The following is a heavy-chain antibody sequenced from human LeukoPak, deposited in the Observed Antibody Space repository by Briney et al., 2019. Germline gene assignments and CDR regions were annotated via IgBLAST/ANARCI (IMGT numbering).Heavy chain of an antibody. D-gene: IGHD3-3*01. CDR2: ISGSGGST. CDR3: AKQKGDFYDFWSGYGFDY. Sequence: QTGGSLRLSCAASGFTFSSYAMSWVRQAPGKGLEWVSAISGSGGSTYYADSVKGRFTISRDNSKNTLYLQMNSLRAEDTAVYYCAKQKGDFYDFWSGYGFDYWGQGTLVTVSS. V-gene: IGHV3-23*01. J-gene: IGHJ4*02. CDR1: GFTFSSYA.